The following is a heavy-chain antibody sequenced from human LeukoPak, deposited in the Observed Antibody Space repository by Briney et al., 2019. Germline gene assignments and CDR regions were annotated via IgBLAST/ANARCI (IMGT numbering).Heavy chain of an antibody. Sequence: SSETLSLTCAVYGGSFSGYYWCWIRQPPGKGLEWIGEINHSGSTNYNPSLKSRVTISVDTSKNQFSLKLSSVTAADTAVYYCARGRGSGYYPYYFDYWGQGTLVTVSS. D-gene: IGHD3-3*01. CDR1: GGSFSGYY. CDR3: ARGRGSGYYPYYFDY. J-gene: IGHJ4*02. CDR2: INHSGST. V-gene: IGHV4-34*01.